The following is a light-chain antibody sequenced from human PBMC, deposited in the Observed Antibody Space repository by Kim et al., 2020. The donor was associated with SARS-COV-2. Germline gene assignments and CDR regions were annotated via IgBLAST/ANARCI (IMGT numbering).Light chain of an antibody. Sequence: QSALTQSASVSGSPGQSITISCTGTTSDFGGYNYVSWYQQHPGKAPKLIIYEVNDRPPGVSNRFSGYKSGNTASLTISGLQAEDEADYYCSSYTSTSTLVFGTGTKVTVL. CDR1: TSDFGGYNY. V-gene: IGLV2-14*01. CDR3: SSYTSTSTLV. J-gene: IGLJ1*01. CDR2: EVN.